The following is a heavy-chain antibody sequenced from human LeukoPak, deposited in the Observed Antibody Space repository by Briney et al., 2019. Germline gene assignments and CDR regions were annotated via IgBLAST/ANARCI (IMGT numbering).Heavy chain of an antibody. V-gene: IGHV4-4*07. CDR1: GGSVSSYY. J-gene: IGHJ3*02. Sequence: SETLSLTCIVSGGSVSSYYRSWIRQPAGKGLEWIGRVYTSGTTYYNPSLRSRVTVSVDTSTNQFSLKMTSMTAADTAVYYCATSGSGWSTKKDALEIWGQGTTVTVSS. CDR2: VYTSGTT. D-gene: IGHD6-19*01. CDR3: ATSGSGWSTKKDALEI.